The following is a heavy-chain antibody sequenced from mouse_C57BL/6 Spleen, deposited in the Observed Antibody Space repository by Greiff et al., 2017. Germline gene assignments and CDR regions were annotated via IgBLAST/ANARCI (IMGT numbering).Heavy chain of an antibody. V-gene: IGHV5-6*01. J-gene: IGHJ2*01. CDR3: ARLNYFDY. CDR1: GFTFSSYG. Sequence: DVHLVESGGDLVKPGGSLKLSCAASGFTFSSYGMSWVRQTPDKRLEWVATISSGGSYTYYPDSVKGRFTISRDNAKNTLYLQMSSLKSEDTAMYYCARLNYFDYWGQGTTLTVSS. CDR2: ISSGGSYT.